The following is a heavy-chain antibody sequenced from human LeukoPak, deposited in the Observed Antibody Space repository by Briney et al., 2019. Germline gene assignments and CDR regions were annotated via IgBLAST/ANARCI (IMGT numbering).Heavy chain of an antibody. D-gene: IGHD4-23*01. J-gene: IGHJ4*02. CDR2: IYYSGST. Sequence: SETLSLTCTVSGGSISSFYWSWIRQPPGKGLEWIGYIYYSGSTKYNPSLKSRLTISVDTSKNQFSLKLSSVTAADTAVYYCAGDYGGKFDYWGQGTLVTVSS. V-gene: IGHV4-59*01. CDR3: AGDYGGKFDY. CDR1: GGSISSFY.